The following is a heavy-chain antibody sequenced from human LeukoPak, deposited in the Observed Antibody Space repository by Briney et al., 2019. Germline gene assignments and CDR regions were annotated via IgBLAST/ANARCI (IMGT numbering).Heavy chain of an antibody. CDR2: IRYDGSNK. Sequence: GGSLRLSCAASGFTFSSYGMHWVRQAPGKGLEWVAFIRYDGSNKYYADSVKGRFTISRDNSKNTLYLQMNSLRAEDTAVYYCAKDYPYYYGSGSSNWGQGTLVTVSS. CDR3: AKDYPYYYGSGSSN. CDR1: GFTFSSYG. J-gene: IGHJ4*02. V-gene: IGHV3-30*02. D-gene: IGHD3-10*01.